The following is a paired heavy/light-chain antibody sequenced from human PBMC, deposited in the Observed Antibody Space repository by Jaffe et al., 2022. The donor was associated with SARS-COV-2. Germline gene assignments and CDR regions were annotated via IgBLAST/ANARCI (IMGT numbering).Heavy chain of an antibody. CDR2: IIPMFATA. J-gene: IGHJ4*02. Sequence: QVQLVQSGAEVKKPGSSVKVSCKASGGTFSNYTISWVRQAPGQGLEWMGGIIPMFATANYAQKFQGRVTITADESTSTAKMELSSLKSEDTAVYYCARDSPYDSSDYYYVTWGQGTLVTVSS. V-gene: IGHV1-69*01. D-gene: IGHD3-22*01. CDR1: GGTFSNYT. CDR3: ARDSPYDSSDYYYVT.
Light chain of an antibody. CDR2: DAS. J-gene: IGKJ2*01. Sequence: EIVLTQSPATLSLSPGERATLSCRASQSVSNFLAWYQQKPGQAPRLLIYDASNRATGIPARFSGSGSGTDFTLTISSLEPEDFAVYYCHYRGNWPPQYTFGQGTNLEIK. V-gene: IGKV3-11*01. CDR1: QSVSNF. CDR3: HYRGNWPPQYT.